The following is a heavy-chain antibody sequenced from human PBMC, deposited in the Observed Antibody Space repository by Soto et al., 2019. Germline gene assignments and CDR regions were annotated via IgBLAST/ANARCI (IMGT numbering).Heavy chain of an antibody. J-gene: IGHJ6*02. D-gene: IGHD4-17*01. CDR2: INPNSGGT. CDR1: GYTFTGYY. Sequence: GASVKVSCKASGYTFTGYYMHWVRQAPGQGLEWMGWINPNSGGTNYAQKFQGRVTMTRDTSISTAYMELSRLRSDDTAVYYCARGPGPDYGDYEGIMDVWGQGTTVTVSS. V-gene: IGHV1-2*02. CDR3: ARGPGPDYGDYEGIMDV.